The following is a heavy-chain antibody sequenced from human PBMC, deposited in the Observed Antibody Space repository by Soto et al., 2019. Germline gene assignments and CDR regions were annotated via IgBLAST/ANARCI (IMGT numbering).Heavy chain of an antibody. D-gene: IGHD3-22*01. CDR3: ARAGEVVMTDYFDY. J-gene: IGHJ4*02. CDR2: ISYDGSNK. Sequence: QVQLVESGGGVVQPGRSLRLSCAASGFTFSSYAMHWVRQAPGKGPEWVAVISYDGSNKYYADSVKGRFTISRDNSKNTLYMQMNSLRAEDTGGYYCARAGEVVMTDYFDYWGQGTLVTVSS. CDR1: GFTFSSYA. V-gene: IGHV3-30-3*01.